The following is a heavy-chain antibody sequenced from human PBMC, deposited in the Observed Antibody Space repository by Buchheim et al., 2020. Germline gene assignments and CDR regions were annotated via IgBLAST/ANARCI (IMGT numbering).Heavy chain of an antibody. J-gene: IGHJ4*02. CDR3: ARDGYGSGNPFDY. V-gene: IGHV3-30-3*01. CDR1: GFTFSSYA. Sequence: QVQLVESGGGVVQPGRSLRLSCAAPGFTFSSYAMHWARQAPGKGLEWVAVISYVGSNKYYADSVKGRFTISRDNSTNPLYLQMNSLRAEDTAVYYCARDGYGSGNPFDYWGQGPL. D-gene: IGHD3-10*01. CDR2: ISYVGSNK.